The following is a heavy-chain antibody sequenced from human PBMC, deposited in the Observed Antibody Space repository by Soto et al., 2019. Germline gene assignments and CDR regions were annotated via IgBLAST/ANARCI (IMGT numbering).Heavy chain of an antibody. V-gene: IGHV3-21*01. CDR2: ISSSSSYI. J-gene: IGHJ3*02. D-gene: IGHD2-21*02. Sequence: GGSLRLSCAASGFTFSSYSMNWVRQAPGKGLEWVSSISSSSSYIYYADSVKGRFTISRDNAKNSLYLQMNSLRAEDTAVYYCAREASVVVTAMGGDAFDIWGQGTMVTVSS. CDR1: GFTFSSYS. CDR3: AREASVVVTAMGGDAFDI.